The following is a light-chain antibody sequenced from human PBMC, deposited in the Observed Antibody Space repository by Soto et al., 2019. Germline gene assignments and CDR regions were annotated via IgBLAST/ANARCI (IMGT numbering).Light chain of an antibody. CDR1: QTITTW. Sequence: DIHLTQSPCTLSASVGDIVTITCRASQTITTWLAWYQQKPGKAPKLLIYDASTLESGVPSRFSGSGFGTEFSLTISSLQPDDFASYYCQQYNTLSGTFGQGTKVDIK. CDR2: DAS. CDR3: QQYNTLSGT. J-gene: IGKJ1*01. V-gene: IGKV1-5*01.